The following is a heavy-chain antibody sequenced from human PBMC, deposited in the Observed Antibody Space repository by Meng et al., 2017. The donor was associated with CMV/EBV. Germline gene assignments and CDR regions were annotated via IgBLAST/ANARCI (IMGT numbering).Heavy chain of an antibody. CDR1: GGSIGSITFY. D-gene: IGHD3/OR15-3a*01. Sequence: SETLSLTCTVSGGSIGSITFYWGWVRHPPGKGLEWIGSIYYSGTTYYNPSLKSRVTISVDTSKNQFSLKLTSVTAADTAVYYCARDQIFGLVIIDYWGQGALVTVSS. CDR2: IYYSGTT. CDR3: ARDQIFGLVIIDY. V-gene: IGHV4-39*07. J-gene: IGHJ4*02.